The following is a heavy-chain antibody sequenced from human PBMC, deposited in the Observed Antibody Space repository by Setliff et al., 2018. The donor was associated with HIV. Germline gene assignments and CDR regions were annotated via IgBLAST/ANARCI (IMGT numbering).Heavy chain of an antibody. V-gene: IGHV4-59*01. CDR1: GYSISTAYY. J-gene: IGHJ1*01. CDR2: IFYSGSS. Sequence: SETLSLTCAVSGYSISTAYYWGWIRQPPGKGLEWIGYIFYSGSSNYNPSLKSRVTMSVDTSKNQFSLNLTSVTAADTAVYYCARDGRHDRNRWYVTHQYFKHWGQGTLVTVSS. CDR3: ARDGRHDRNRWYVTHQYFKH. D-gene: IGHD2-15*01.